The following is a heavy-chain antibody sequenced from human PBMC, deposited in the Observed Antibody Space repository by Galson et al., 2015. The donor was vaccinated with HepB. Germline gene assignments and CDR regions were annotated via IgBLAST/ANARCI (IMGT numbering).Heavy chain of an antibody. CDR2: IHRGGST. Sequence: SLRLSCAASGFSVSNYYMSWVRQAPGKGLEWVSAIHRGGSTYYAESVKGRFTISRDNSKNTVYVQMNSLRGEDTAVYYCARGPGGQWFDNWGQGTLVTVSS. J-gene: IGHJ4*02. V-gene: IGHV3-53*01. CDR1: GFSVSNYY. CDR3: ARGPGGQWFDN. D-gene: IGHD6-19*01.